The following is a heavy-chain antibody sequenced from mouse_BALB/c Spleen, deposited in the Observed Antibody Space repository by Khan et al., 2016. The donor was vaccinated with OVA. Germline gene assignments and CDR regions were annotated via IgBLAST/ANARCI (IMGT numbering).Heavy chain of an antibody. Sequence: EVQLVESGGDLVKPGGSLKLSCAASGFTFSSYGMSWVRQTPDKRLEWVAIIISGDIYTYYPDSVKGRFTIYRDNAKNTLYLQMSSLKSEDTAMYYCARQGYGGGFAYWGQGTLVTVSA. D-gene: IGHD1-1*01. V-gene: IGHV5-6*01. J-gene: IGHJ3*01. CDR1: GFTFSSYG. CDR3: ARQGYGGGFAY. CDR2: IISGDIYT.